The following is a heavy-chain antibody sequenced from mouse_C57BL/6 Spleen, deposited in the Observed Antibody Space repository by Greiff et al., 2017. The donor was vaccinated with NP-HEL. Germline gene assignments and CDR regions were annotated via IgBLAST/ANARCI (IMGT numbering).Heavy chain of an antibody. CDR1: GYTFTSYW. CDR2: IDPSDSYT. D-gene: IGHD2-2*01. V-gene: IGHV1-59*01. Sequence: VQLQQPGAELVRPGTSVKLSCKASGYTFTSYWMHWVKQRPGQGLEWIGVIDPSDSYTNYNQKFKGKATLTVDTSSSTAYMQLSSLTSEDSAVYYCARYYYGYDYAMDYWGQGTSVTVSS. CDR3: ARYYYGYDYAMDY. J-gene: IGHJ4*01.